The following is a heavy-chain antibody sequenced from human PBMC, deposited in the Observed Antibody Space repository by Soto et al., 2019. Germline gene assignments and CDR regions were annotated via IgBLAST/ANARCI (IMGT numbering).Heavy chain of an antibody. Sequence: GGSMRLSCAASGFNFSSYAMSWVRQATGKGLEWASAISGSGGSTYYADSVKGRFTISRDNSKNTLDLQMNSLRAEDTAVYYCAKDTYYYDRSGYYTYDYWGQGTQVTVSS. D-gene: IGHD3-22*01. V-gene: IGHV3-23*01. CDR3: AKDTYYYDRSGYYTYDY. J-gene: IGHJ4*02. CDR1: GFNFSSYA. CDR2: ISGSGGST.